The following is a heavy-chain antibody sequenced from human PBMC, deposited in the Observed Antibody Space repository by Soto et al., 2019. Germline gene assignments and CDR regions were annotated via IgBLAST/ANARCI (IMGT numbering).Heavy chain of an antibody. CDR3: ASDQGIAAPYICFVP. Sequence: ASVKVSCKASGYTFTSYGISWVRQAPGQGLEWMGWISAYNGNTNYAQKLQGRVTMTTDTSTSTAYMELRSLRSDDTAVYYCASDQGIAAPYICFVPWRQGTLVTVSS. V-gene: IGHV1-18*04. D-gene: IGHD6-13*01. J-gene: IGHJ5*02. CDR1: GYTFTSYG. CDR2: ISAYNGNT.